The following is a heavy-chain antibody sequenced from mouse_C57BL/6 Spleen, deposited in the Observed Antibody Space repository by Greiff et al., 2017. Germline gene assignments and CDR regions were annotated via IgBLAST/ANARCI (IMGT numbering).Heavy chain of an antibody. CDR2: INPSSGYT. Sequence: QVQLQQSGAELARPGASVKMSCKASGYTFTSYTMHWVKQRPGQGLEWIGYINPSSGYTKYNQKFKDKATLTADKSSSTAYMQLSSLTSEDSAVYYCARSMVTRFDYWGQGTTLTVSS. D-gene: IGHD2-2*01. CDR1: GYTFTSYT. J-gene: IGHJ2*01. V-gene: IGHV1-4*01. CDR3: ARSMVTRFDY.